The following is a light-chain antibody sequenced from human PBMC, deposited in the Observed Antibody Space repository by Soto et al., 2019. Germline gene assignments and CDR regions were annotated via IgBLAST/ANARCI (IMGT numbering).Light chain of an antibody. CDR3: QQYHNWPPQYT. CDR1: QSVASN. CDR2: GAS. J-gene: IGKJ2*01. V-gene: IGKV3-15*01. Sequence: EIVMTQSPASLSVSPGDGDTLSCRASQSVASNVAWYQQKPGQGPRLLIHGASTRAVGVPARFSGSGSRTDFTLTISSLQSEDFAVYYCQQYHNWPPQYTFGQGTKLQIK.